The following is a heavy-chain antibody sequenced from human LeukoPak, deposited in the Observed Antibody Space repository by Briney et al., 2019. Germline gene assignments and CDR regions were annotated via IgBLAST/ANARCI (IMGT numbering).Heavy chain of an antibody. CDR2: ITSSGGST. CDR1: GFTFSSYA. D-gene: IGHD3-3*01. V-gene: IGHV3-23*01. Sequence: GGSLRLSCAGSGFTFSSYAMSCVRQAPGKGLEWVSAITSSGGSTYYADSVKGRFTISRDNSKSTLYLQMNSLRAEDTAVYYCARDYPTSGVVTIFDYWGQGTLVTVSS. CDR3: ARDYPTSGVVTIFDY. J-gene: IGHJ4*02.